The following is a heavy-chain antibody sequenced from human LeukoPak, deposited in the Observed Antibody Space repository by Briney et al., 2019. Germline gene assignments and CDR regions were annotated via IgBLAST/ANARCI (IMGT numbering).Heavy chain of an antibody. Sequence: PSETLSLTRTVSGDSISSYYWSWLRQPPGKGLEWIGYIRYSGSANYNPSLRSRVTISIDTSKNQFSLKLRSVTAADTAVYHCARLVYDSRGYYFDYWGQGTLVTVSS. V-gene: IGHV4-59*08. CDR2: IRYSGSA. J-gene: IGHJ4*02. CDR3: ARLVYDSRGYYFDY. CDR1: GDSISSYY. D-gene: IGHD3-22*01.